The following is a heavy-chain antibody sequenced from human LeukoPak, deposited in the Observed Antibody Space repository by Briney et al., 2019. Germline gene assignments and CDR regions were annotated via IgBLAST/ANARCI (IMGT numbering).Heavy chain of an antibody. CDR3: AKGGAYYYDSSGYYWDAFDI. Sequence: GGSLRLSCAASGFTFSSYRMNWVRQAPGKGLDWVSSISSSHNNIYYADSVKGRFSISRDNAKNSLYLQMNSLRAEDMALYYCAKGGAYYYDSSGYYWDAFDIWGQGTMVTVSS. J-gene: IGHJ3*02. CDR1: GFTFSSYR. D-gene: IGHD3-22*01. V-gene: IGHV3-21*04. CDR2: ISSSHNNI.